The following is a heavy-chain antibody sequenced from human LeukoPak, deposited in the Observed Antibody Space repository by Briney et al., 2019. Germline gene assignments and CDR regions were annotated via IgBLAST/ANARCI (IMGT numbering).Heavy chain of an antibody. V-gene: IGHV3-23*01. J-gene: IGHJ5*01. CDR1: GFTLTSYA. CDR3: ANSGYITSGWLDS. CDR2: ITASGGNT. Sequence: PGGSLRLSCAASGFTLTSYAMSWVRQATGKGLEWVSTITASGGNTHYADSVKGRFTIFRDNYKNALSLQLNSLRDDDTAVYYCANSGYITSGWLDSWGQGTLVTVSS. D-gene: IGHD6-13*01.